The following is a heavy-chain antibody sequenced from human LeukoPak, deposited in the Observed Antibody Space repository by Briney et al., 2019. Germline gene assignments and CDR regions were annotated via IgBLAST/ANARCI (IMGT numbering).Heavy chain of an antibody. D-gene: IGHD3-10*01. CDR2: IYYSGST. V-gene: IGHV4-59*08. CDR3: ARRYYGSGQGSDYFDY. Sequence: VKPSETLSLTCTVSGGSISSYYWSWIRQPPGKGLEWIGYIYYSGSTNYNPSLKSRVTISVDTSKNQFSLKLSSVTAADTAVYYCARRYYGSGQGSDYFDYWGQGTLVTVSS. CDR1: GGSISSYY. J-gene: IGHJ4*02.